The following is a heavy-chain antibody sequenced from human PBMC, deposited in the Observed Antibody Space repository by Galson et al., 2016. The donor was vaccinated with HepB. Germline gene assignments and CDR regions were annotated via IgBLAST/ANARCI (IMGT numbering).Heavy chain of an antibody. Sequence: SLRLSCAASGFTVSSNYMTWVRQAPGKGPEWVSVIYSGGSTSYADSVKGRFTTSRDNSQNTVYLQMSSLRAEDTALYYCAAAGGYSFPWGQGTLVTVSS. D-gene: IGHD3-22*01. CDR1: GFTVSSNY. J-gene: IGHJ5*02. V-gene: IGHV3-53*01. CDR2: IYSGGST. CDR3: AAAGGYSFP.